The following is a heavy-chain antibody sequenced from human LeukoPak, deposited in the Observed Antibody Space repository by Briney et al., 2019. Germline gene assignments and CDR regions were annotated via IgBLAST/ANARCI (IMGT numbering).Heavy chain of an antibody. D-gene: IGHD3-16*02. CDR1: GITFSSYS. CDR2: ISTSGGTT. CDR3: ARERGNYLRY. V-gene: IGHV3-48*04. J-gene: IGHJ4*02. Sequence: GGSLRLSCEASGITFSSYSMNWVRQAPGKGLEWISYISTSGGTTHYADSVKGRFTISRDNAKNSLYLQMTSLRAEDTAVYYCARERGNYLRYWGQGTLVTVSS.